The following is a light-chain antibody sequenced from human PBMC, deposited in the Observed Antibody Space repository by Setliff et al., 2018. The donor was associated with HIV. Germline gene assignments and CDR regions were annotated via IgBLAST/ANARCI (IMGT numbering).Light chain of an antibody. CDR3: YSAADNNVV. J-gene: IGLJ3*02. CDR2: GDN. Sequence: SYALTQPSSVSVSPGQTARITCSGDVLAKTYARWFQQRPGQAPVLVISGDNERPSGIPERFSGSSSGTTVTLTISGAQIEDEADYYCYSAADNNVVFGGGTKGTVL. V-gene: IGLV3-27*01. CDR1: VLAKTY.